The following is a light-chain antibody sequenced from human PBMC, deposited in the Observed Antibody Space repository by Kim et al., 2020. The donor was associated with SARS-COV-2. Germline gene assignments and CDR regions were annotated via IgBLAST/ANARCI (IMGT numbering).Light chain of an antibody. V-gene: IGKV1-5*03. CDR2: TTS. Sequence: DIQMTQSPSPLSASVGDRVTITCRASQSIGTLLAWFHQKPGKAPNLLIYTTSSLESGVPSRFSGSGSGTEFTLTISSLQPDDFATYYCQQYHTYPLTFGGGTKVDIK. J-gene: IGKJ4*01. CDR3: QQYHTYPLT. CDR1: QSIGTL.